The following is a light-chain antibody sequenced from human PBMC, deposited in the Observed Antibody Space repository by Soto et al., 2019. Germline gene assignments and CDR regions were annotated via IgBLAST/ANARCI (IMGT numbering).Light chain of an antibody. Sequence: IVLPQSPCTLSLSPGETSGLSGIASQTIGRTYLAWYQQKPGQAPRLLIFGTSSRATGIPDRFSGSGSGTDFTLSISRLEPEDFAVYYCQQYASSPLLTFGGGTKVDIK. CDR2: GTS. CDR3: QQYASSPLLT. V-gene: IGKV3-20*01. CDR1: QTIGRTY. J-gene: IGKJ4*01.